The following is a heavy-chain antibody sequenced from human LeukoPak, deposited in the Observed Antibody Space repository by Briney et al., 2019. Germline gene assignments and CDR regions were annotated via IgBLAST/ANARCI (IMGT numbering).Heavy chain of an antibody. Sequence: ASVKVSCKASGYTFTSYGISWVRQAPGQGLEWMGWISAYNGNTNYAQKLQGRVTMTTDTSTSTAYMELRSLRSDDTAVYYCARDPVYCSGGSCYGGYNWFDPWGQGTLVPVSS. CDR3: ARDPVYCSGGSCYGGYNWFDP. J-gene: IGHJ5*02. CDR1: GYTFTSYG. CDR2: ISAYNGNT. V-gene: IGHV1-18*01. D-gene: IGHD2-15*01.